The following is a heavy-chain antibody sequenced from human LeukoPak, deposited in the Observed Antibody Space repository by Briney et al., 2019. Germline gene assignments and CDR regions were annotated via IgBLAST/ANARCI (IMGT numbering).Heavy chain of an antibody. V-gene: IGHV1-2*02. J-gene: IGHJ4*02. CDR2: INPNSGGT. D-gene: IGHD1-26*01. CDR3: ARGSGGSSKYYFDY. CDR1: GYTFTGYC. Sequence: ASVKVSCKASGYTFTGYCMHWVRQAPGQGLEWMGWINPNSGGTNYAQKFQGRVTMTRDTSISTAYMELSRLRSDDTAVYYCARGSGGSSKYYFDYWGQGTLVTVSS.